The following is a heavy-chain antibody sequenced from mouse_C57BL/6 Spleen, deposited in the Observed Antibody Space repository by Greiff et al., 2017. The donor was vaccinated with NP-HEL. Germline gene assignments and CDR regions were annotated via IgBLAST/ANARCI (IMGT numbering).Heavy chain of an antibody. CDR1: GYTFTDYY. D-gene: IGHD1-1*01. CDR3: AREGITTVVATKGYFDV. J-gene: IGHJ1*03. CDR2: IYPGSGNT. Sequence: QVQLKQSGAELVRPGASVKLSCKASGYTFTDYYINWVKQRPGQGLEWIARIYPGSGNTYYNEKFKGKATLTAEKSSSTAYMQLSSLTSEDSAVYFCAREGITTVVATKGYFDVWGTGTTVTVSS. V-gene: IGHV1-76*01.